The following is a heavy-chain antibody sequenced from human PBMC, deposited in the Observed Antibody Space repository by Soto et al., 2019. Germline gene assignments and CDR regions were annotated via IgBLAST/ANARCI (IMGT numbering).Heavy chain of an antibody. Sequence: GGSLRLSCTASGFTFRDYAMGWVRQAPGKGLEWVSFISGSGGSTYYADSVKGRFTISRGNSKNMLFLQMNSLRAEDTAIYYCAKKVNSGPGSQYFDYWGQGTLVTVSS. J-gene: IGHJ4*02. D-gene: IGHD3-10*01. V-gene: IGHV3-23*01. CDR1: GFTFRDYA. CDR3: AKKVNSGPGSQYFDY. CDR2: ISGSGGST.